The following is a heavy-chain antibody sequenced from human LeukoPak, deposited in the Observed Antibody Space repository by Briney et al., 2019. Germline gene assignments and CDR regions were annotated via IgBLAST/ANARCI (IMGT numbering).Heavy chain of an antibody. Sequence: ASVKVSCKASGYTFTSYGISWVRQAPGQGLEWMGWISAYNGNTNYAQKLQGRVTMTTDTSTSTAYTELRSLRSDDTAVYYCARSDSSGYLTFFDYWGQGTLVTVSS. CDR1: GYTFTSYG. CDR2: ISAYNGNT. V-gene: IGHV1-18*01. CDR3: ARSDSSGYLTFFDY. D-gene: IGHD3-22*01. J-gene: IGHJ4*02.